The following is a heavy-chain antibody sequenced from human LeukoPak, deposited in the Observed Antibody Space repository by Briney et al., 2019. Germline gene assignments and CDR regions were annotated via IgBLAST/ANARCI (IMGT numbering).Heavy chain of an antibody. J-gene: IGHJ4*02. CDR2: INSDSSLM. D-gene: IGHD3-16*01. V-gene: IGHV3-21*01. CDR1: GFTFSSYS. CDR3: IRDLFDDYSLDY. Sequence: GGSLRLSCAASGFTFSSYSMNWVRQAPGKGLEWVSSINSDSSLMFYAESVKGRFTISRDNARNSLYLQMDSLRAEDTAVYYCIRDLFDDYSLDYWGQGALVTVSS.